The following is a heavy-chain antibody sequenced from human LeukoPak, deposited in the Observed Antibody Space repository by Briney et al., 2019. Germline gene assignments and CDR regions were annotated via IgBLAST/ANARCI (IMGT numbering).Heavy chain of an antibody. CDR2: IIPVFGTS. J-gene: IGHJ5*02. V-gene: IGHV1-69*01. Sequence: GGSLRLSCAASGFTFSSYGMHWVRQAPGQGLEWMGGIIPVFGTSNYAQKFQGRVTINADESTRTAYTELSGLRSEDTAVYYCARVTGGRYCTTTSCYMRGWFDPWGQGTLVIVSS. CDR3: ARVTGGRYCTTTSCYMRGWFDP. D-gene: IGHD2-2*02. CDR1: GFTFSSYG.